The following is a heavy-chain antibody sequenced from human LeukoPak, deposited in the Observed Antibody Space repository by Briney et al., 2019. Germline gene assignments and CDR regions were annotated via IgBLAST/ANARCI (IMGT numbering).Heavy chain of an antibody. CDR1: GYSISSGYY. CDR3: ARSLPNPRFLEWLPKDY. Sequence: SETLSLTCAVSGYSISSGYYWGWIRQPPGKGLEWIGSIYHSGSTYYNPSLKSRVTISVDTSKNQFSLKLSSVTAADTAVYYCARSLPNPRFLEWLPKDYWGQGTLVTVSS. D-gene: IGHD3-3*01. CDR2: IYHSGST. V-gene: IGHV4-38-2*01. J-gene: IGHJ4*02.